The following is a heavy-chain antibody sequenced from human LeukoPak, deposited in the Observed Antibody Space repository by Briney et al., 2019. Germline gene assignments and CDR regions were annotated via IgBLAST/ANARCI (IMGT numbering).Heavy chain of an antibody. CDR3: ARDPTTVTTLPYYFDF. D-gene: IGHD4-17*01. Sequence: PSETLSLTCAVHGGSFSGYHWNWIRQSPEKGLEWIWEINDRGRTNYNPSLKSRVSLSVDTSRKEFSLKLSAVTAADTAVYYCARDPTTVTTLPYYFDFWGQGTLVTVSS. CDR1: GGSFSGYH. V-gene: IGHV4-34*01. J-gene: IGHJ4*02. CDR2: INDRGRT.